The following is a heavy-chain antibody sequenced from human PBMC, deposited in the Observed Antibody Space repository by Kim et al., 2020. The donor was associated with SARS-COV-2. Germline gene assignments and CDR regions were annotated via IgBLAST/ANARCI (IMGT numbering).Heavy chain of an antibody. V-gene: IGHV4-31*02. CDR3: ARRYGNWFDP. J-gene: IGHJ5*02. CDR2: T. D-gene: IGHD2-15*01. Sequence: TSSNPSLKSRVTISVDTSKNQFSLKLSSVTAADTAVYYCARRYGNWFDPWGQGTLVTVSS.